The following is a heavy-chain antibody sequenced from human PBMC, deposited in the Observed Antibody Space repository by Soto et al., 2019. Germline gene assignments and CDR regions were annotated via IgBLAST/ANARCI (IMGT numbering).Heavy chain of an antibody. CDR3: ARGPITGTTDYYYMDV. CDR1: GYTFTSYY. V-gene: IGHV1-46*03. Sequence: GASVKVSCTASGYTFTSYYMHWVRQAPGQGLEWVGIINPSGGSTSYAQKFQGRVTMTRDTSTSTVYMELSSLRSEDTAVYYCARGPITGTTDYYYMDVWGKGTTVTVSS. CDR2: INPSGGST. J-gene: IGHJ6*03. D-gene: IGHD1-7*01.